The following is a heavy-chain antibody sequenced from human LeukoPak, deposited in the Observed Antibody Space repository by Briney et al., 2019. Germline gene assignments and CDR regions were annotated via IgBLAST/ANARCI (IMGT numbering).Heavy chain of an antibody. D-gene: IGHD2-2*01. V-gene: IGHV4-34*01. CDR1: GGSFSGYY. J-gene: IGHJ5*02. CDR3: ARAIVVVPAATNWFDP. Sequence: SETLSLTCAVYGGSFSGYYWSWIRQPPGKGLEGIGEINHSGSTNYNPSLTSRVTISVDTSKNKCSLKLSSVTAADTAVYYCARAIVVVPAATNWFDPWGQGTLVTVSS. CDR2: INHSGST.